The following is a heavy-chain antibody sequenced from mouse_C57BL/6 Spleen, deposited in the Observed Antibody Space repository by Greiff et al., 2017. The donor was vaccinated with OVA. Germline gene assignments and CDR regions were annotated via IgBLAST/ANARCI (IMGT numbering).Heavy chain of an antibody. V-gene: IGHV1-80*01. Sequence: QVQLKESGAELVKPGASVKISCKASGYAFSSYWMNWVKQRPGKGLEWIGQIYPGDGDTKYNGKFKGKATLTADKSSSTAYMQLSSLTSADSAVYFCARSDDHERYFEVWGTGTTVTVSS. J-gene: IGHJ1*03. CDR3: ARSDDHERYFEV. CDR1: GYAFSSYW. CDR2: IYPGDGDT.